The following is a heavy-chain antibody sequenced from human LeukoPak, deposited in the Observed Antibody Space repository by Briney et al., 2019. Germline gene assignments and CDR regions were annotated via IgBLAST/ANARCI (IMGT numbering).Heavy chain of an antibody. V-gene: IGHV3-11*04. Sequence: SVKGRFTISRDNAKNSLYLQMNSLRAEDTAVYYCARVLRPRSDYGDGCDYWGQGTLVTVSS. D-gene: IGHD4-17*01. CDR3: ARVLRPRSDYGDGCDY. J-gene: IGHJ4*02.